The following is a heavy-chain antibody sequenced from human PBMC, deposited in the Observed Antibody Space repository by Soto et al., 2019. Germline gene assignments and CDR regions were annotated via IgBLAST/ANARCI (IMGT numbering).Heavy chain of an antibody. CDR3: AKDRRYCGGDCYSGLFDY. V-gene: IGHV3-23*01. D-gene: IGHD2-21*02. Sequence: GGSLRLSCAASGFTFSSYAMSWVRQAPGKGLEWVSAISGSGGSTYYADSVKGRFTISRDNSKNTLYLQMNSLRAEDTAVYYCAKDRRYCGGDCYSGLFDYWGQGTLVTVSS. CDR2: ISGSGGST. CDR1: GFTFSSYA. J-gene: IGHJ4*02.